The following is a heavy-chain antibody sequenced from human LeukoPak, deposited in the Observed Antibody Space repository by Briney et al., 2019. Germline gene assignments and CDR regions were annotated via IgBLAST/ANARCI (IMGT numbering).Heavy chain of an antibody. J-gene: IGHJ3*02. CDR2: ISSSSSYI. CDR3: AREPPVDTAMVYDAFDI. CDR1: GFTFSSYW. D-gene: IGHD5-18*01. Sequence: PGGSLRLSCAASGFTFSSYWMSWVRQAPGKGLEWVSSISSSSSYIYYADSVKGRFTISRDNAKNSLYLQMNSLRAEDTAVYYCAREPPVDTAMVYDAFDIWGQGTMVTVSS. V-gene: IGHV3-21*01.